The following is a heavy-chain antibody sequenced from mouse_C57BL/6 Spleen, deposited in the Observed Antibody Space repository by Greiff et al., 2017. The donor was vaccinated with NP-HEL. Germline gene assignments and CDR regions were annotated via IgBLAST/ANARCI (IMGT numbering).Heavy chain of an antibody. CDR1: GFNIKDDY. CDR3: TTGYGSRGFAY. J-gene: IGHJ3*01. CDR2: IDPENGDT. D-gene: IGHD1-1*01. V-gene: IGHV14-4*01. Sequence: EVQLQQSGAELVRPGASVKLSCTASGFNIKDDYMHWVKQRPEQGLEWIGWIDPENGDTEYASKFQGKATITADTSSNTAYLQLSSLTSEDTAVYYCTTGYGSRGFAYWGQGTLVTVSA.